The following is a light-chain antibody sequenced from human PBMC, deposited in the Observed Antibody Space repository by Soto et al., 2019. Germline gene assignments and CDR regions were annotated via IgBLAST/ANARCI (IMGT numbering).Light chain of an antibody. CDR1: SCDVGSYNL. CDR2: EGS. J-gene: IGLJ1*01. CDR3: CSYAGSSTLYV. Sequence: QSALTQPASVSGSPGQSITISCTGTSCDVGSYNLVSWYQQHPGKAPKLMIYEGSTRPSGVSNRFSGSKSGNTASLTISGLQAEDEADYYCCSYAGSSTLYVFGTGTKVTVL. V-gene: IGLV2-23*01.